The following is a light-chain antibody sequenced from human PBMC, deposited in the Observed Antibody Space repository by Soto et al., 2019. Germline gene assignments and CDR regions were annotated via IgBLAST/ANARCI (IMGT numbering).Light chain of an antibody. Sequence: EIVLTQSPGTLSLSPGHRATLSCRTSQSISSSYLAWYQQKPGQAPRLLIYGASSRTTGIPARFSGSGSGTDFTLTISRLEPEDFAVYYCQQYGGSPRVTFGGGTKVGIK. J-gene: IGKJ4*01. CDR2: GAS. CDR3: QQYGGSPRVT. CDR1: QSISSSY. V-gene: IGKV3-20*01.